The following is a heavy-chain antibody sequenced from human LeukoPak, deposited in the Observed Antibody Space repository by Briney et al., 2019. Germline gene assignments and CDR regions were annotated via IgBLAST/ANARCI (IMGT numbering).Heavy chain of an antibody. J-gene: IGHJ4*02. CDR2: ISGSGGST. V-gene: IGHV3-23*01. D-gene: IGHD2-15*01. CDR3: AKDQIGFLGSWYPLPLVTAISPGRYFDY. CDR1: GFTFSSYA. Sequence: PGGSLRLSCAASGFTFSSYAMSWVRQAPGKGLEWVSAISGSGGSTYYADSVKGRFTISRDNSKNTLYLQMNSLRAEDTAVYYCAKDQIGFLGSWYPLPLVTAISPGRYFDYWGQGTLVTVSS.